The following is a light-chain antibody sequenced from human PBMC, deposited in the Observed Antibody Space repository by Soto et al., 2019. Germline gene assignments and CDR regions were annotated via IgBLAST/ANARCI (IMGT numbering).Light chain of an antibody. CDR1: QRISSN. Sequence: EIVMTQSPSTLSVSPGERATLSCRASQRISSNLAWYQQKPGQAPRLLIYDASNRATGIPARFSGSGSGTDFTLTISSLEPEDFAVYYCQQRSNWLFGGGTKVDIK. V-gene: IGKV3-11*01. CDR2: DAS. CDR3: QQRSNWL. J-gene: IGKJ4*01.